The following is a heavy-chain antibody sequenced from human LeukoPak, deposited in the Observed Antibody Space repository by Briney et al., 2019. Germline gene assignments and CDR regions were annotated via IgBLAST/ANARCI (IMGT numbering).Heavy chain of an antibody. V-gene: IGHV4-4*07. CDR1: GGSISSYY. D-gene: IGHD3-22*01. CDR2: IHSSGST. J-gene: IGHJ4*02. Sequence: PSETLSLTCTVSGGSISSYYWTWIRQPAGKGLEWIGRIHSSGSTNYNPSLKSRVTMSVDTSKNQFSLKLNSVTAADTAVYYCARDGANYYDSRIDYWGQGTLVTVSS. CDR3: ARDGANYYDSRIDY.